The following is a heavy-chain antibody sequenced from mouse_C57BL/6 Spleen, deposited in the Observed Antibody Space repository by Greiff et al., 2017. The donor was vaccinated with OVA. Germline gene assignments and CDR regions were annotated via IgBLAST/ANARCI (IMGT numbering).Heavy chain of an antibody. Sequence: QVQLQQSGAELARPGASVKLSCKASGYTFTSYGISWVKQRTGQGLEWIGEIYPRSGNTYYNEKFKGKATLTADKSSSTAYMELRSLTSEDSAVYFCSYGYDVSFAYWGQGTLVTVSA. CDR3: SYGYDVSFAY. CDR2: IYPRSGNT. V-gene: IGHV1-81*01. D-gene: IGHD2-2*01. J-gene: IGHJ3*01. CDR1: GYTFTSYG.